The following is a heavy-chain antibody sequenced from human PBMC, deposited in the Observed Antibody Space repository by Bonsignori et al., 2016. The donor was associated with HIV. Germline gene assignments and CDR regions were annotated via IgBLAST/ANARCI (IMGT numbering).Heavy chain of an antibody. CDR1: GFTFSSSA. V-gene: IGHV1-58*02. CDR3: AADRADARGLYYMDV. CDR2: ILVGTGST. D-gene: IGHD3/OR15-3a*01. J-gene: IGHJ6*03. Sequence: SVKVSCKASGFTFSSSAMQWVRQARGQRPEWIGWILVGTGSTTYAQKFQERVTIRRDMSTDTVYMEMSGLRSEDSAVYYCAADRADARGLYYMDVWGKGTTVTVSS.